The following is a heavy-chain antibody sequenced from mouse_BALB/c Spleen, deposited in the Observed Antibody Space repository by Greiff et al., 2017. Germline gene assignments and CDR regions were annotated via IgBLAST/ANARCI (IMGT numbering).Heavy chain of an antibody. Sequence: QVQLQQPGAELVKPGAPVKLSCKASGYTFTSYWMNWVKQRPGRGLEWIGRIDPSDSETHYNQKFKDKATLTVDKSSSTAYIQLSSLTSEDSAVYYGARIYYGSSYYFDYWGQGTTLTVSS. CDR1: GYTFTSYW. V-gene: IGHV1-69*02. CDR3: ARIYYGSSYYFDY. D-gene: IGHD1-1*01. J-gene: IGHJ2*01. CDR2: IDPSDSET.